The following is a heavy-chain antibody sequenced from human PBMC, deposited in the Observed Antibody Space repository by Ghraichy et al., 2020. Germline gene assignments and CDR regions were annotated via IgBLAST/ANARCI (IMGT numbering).Heavy chain of an antibody. D-gene: IGHD4-11*01. CDR2: ISSSSSYI. V-gene: IGHV3-21*01. Sequence: GESLNISCAASGFTFSSYSMNWVRQAPGKGLEWVSSISSSSSYIYYADSVKGRFTISRDNAKNSLYLQMNSLRAEDTAVYYCARVEVRSNYAGVDYWGQGTLVTVSS. CDR3: ARVEVRSNYAGVDY. CDR1: GFTFSSYS. J-gene: IGHJ4*02.